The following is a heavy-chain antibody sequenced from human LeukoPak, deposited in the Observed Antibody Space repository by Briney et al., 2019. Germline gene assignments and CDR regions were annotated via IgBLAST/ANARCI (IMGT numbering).Heavy chain of an antibody. J-gene: IGHJ3*02. CDR3: ERDLRDFDYSDSRRSDNAFDI. CDR2: IIPILGIT. CDR1: GGTFSKYA. Sequence: SVTVSFKASGGTFSKYAIVWVRQAPGQGLQWMGRIIPILGITNYAQKFQGRVTVTADKSTSTAYMELSSLRSEDSAVYCCERDLRDFDYSDSRRSDNAFDIWGQGTMVTVSS. D-gene: IGHD3-22*01. V-gene: IGHV1-69*04.